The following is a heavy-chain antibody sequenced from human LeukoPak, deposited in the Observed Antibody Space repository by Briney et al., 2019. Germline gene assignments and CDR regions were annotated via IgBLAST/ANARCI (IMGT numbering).Heavy chain of an antibody. CDR2: IYYGGST. D-gene: IGHD6-13*01. J-gene: IGHJ6*02. Sequence: SETLSLTCTVSGGSISNYYWSWIRQPPGKGLEWIGYIYYGGSTNYNPSLKSRVTISIDTSKNQFSLKLSSVTAADTAVYSCARVAIAAAGTFASNYYYYGMDVWGQGTTVTVSS. CDR1: GGSISNYY. CDR3: ARVAIAAAGTFASNYYYYGMDV. V-gene: IGHV4-59*01.